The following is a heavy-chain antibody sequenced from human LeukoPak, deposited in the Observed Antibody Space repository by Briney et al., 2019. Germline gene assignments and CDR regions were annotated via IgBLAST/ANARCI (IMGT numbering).Heavy chain of an antibody. V-gene: IGHV3-23*01. D-gene: IGHD3-10*01. CDR3: AKDNGRLVRGTIDY. CDR1: GFSFSVYA. Sequence: GGSLSLSCAASGFSFSVYAMTWVRQAPGKGLEWVSGISASGSGTYYADSVKGRFTISRDNSKNTLYLQMNSLRVEDTAVYYCAKDNGRLVRGTIDYWGQGTLVPVSS. J-gene: IGHJ4*02. CDR2: ISASGSGT.